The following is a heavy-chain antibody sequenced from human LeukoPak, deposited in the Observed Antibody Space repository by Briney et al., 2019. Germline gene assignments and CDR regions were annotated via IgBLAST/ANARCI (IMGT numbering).Heavy chain of an antibody. D-gene: IGHD3-16*01. J-gene: IGHJ4*02. CDR3: ARGGKLYDYVWGSKRQFDY. V-gene: IGHV3-48*01. CDR1: GFTFSSYS. CDR2: ISSSSSTI. Sequence: GGSLRLSCAASGFTFSSYSMNWVRQAPGKGLEWVSYISSSSSTIYYADSVKGRFTISRDNAKNSLYLQMNSLRAEDTAVYYCARGGKLYDYVWGSKRQFDYWGQGTLVTVSS.